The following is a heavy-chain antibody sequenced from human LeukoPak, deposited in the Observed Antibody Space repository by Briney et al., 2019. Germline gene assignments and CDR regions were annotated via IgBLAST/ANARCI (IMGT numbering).Heavy chain of an antibody. Sequence: SETLSLTCAVYGGSFSGYYWSWIRRPPGKGLEWIGEINHSGSTNYNPSLKSRVTISVDTSKNQFSLKLSSVTAADTAVYYCQYDYGGLDYWGQGTLVTVSS. D-gene: IGHD4-23*01. CDR2: INHSGST. J-gene: IGHJ4*02. CDR3: QYDYGGLDY. V-gene: IGHV4-34*01. CDR1: GGSFSGYY.